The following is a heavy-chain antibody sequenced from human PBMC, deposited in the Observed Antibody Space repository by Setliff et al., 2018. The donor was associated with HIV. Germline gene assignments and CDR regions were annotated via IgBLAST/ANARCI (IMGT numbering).Heavy chain of an antibody. V-gene: IGHV4-4*02. CDR3: ARVGLPYNSGRLDQ. D-gene: IGHD5-18*01. J-gene: IGHJ4*02. CDR2: IFHSGSP. Sequence: SETLSLTCTVSGGSIISSHWWSWVRQPPGKGLEWIGEIFHSGSPNYNPSLKSRLTISADKSKNQFSLKLTSVTAADTAVYYCARVGLPYNSGRLDQWGQGSLVTVSS. CDR1: GGSIISSHW.